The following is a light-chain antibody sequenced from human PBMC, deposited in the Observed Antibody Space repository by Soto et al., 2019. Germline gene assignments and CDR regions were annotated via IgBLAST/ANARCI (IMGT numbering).Light chain of an antibody. J-gene: IGKJ5*01. V-gene: IGKV1-33*01. Sequence: DIQMTQSPSSLSASVRDRVTITCQASQDISNYLNWYQQKPGKAPKLMIYDASNLETGVPSRFSGSGSGTDFTFTISSLQPEDIATYYCQQYDNLPTFGQGTRLEI. CDR3: QQYDNLPT. CDR1: QDISNY. CDR2: DAS.